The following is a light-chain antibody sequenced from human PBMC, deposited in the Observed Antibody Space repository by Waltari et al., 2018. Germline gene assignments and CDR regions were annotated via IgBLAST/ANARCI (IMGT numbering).Light chain of an antibody. V-gene: IGKV1-39*01. Sequence: DIQMTQSPSSLSASVGDRVTINCRASQSISSYLHWYQQKPGKARKLLIYAASSLQSGGPSRFSGSGSCTDFTLTISSLQPEDFATYYCQQSYSTLYTFGQGTKLEIK. CDR1: QSISSY. CDR3: QQSYSTLYT. J-gene: IGKJ2*01. CDR2: AAS.